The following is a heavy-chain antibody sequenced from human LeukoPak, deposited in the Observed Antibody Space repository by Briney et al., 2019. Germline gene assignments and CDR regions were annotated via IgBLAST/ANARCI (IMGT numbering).Heavy chain of an antibody. CDR3: AREMVSSSFRGLGY. CDR1: GGSISSSSYY. D-gene: IGHD6-6*01. Sequence: SETLSLTCTVSGGSISSSSYYWGWIRQPPGKGLEWIGSIYYSGSAYYNPSLKSRVTISVDTSKNQFSLKLSSVTAADTAVYYCAREMVSSSFRGLGYWGQGTLVTVSS. V-gene: IGHV4-39*07. CDR2: IYYSGSA. J-gene: IGHJ4*02.